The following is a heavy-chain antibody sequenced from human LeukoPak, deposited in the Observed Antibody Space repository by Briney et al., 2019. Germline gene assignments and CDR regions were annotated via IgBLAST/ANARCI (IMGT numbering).Heavy chain of an antibody. CDR2: FAYSGTT. D-gene: IGHD6-19*01. Sequence: ASETLSLTCTVSDGSISSHYWSWIRQPPGKGLEWIGHFAYSGTTSYNASLKSRVTISVDTSKNQFSLTLTSVTAADTAVYYCARPHSSGWYGAYDIWGHGTMVTVSS. J-gene: IGHJ3*02. CDR1: DGSISSHY. CDR3: ARPHSSGWYGAYDI. V-gene: IGHV4-59*08.